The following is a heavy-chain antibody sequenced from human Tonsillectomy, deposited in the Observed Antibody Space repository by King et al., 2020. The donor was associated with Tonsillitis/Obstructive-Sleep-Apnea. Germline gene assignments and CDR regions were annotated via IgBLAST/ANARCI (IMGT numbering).Heavy chain of an antibody. J-gene: IGHJ4*02. V-gene: IGHV2-26*01. D-gene: IGHD2-2*01. CDR2: IFSNDEK. CDR3: ARASYCSSPRCPFDY. Sequence: TLKESGPVLVKPTETLTLTCTVSGFSLSNARMGVSWIRQPPGKALEWLAHIFSNDEKSYSTSLKSRLTISKDTSRSQVVLTMTNMDPVDTATYYCARASYCSSPRCPFDYWGQGALVTVSS. CDR1: GFSLSNARMG.